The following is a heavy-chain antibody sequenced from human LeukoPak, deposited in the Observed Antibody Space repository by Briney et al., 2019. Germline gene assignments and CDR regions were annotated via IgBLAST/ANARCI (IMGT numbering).Heavy chain of an antibody. Sequence: PSETLSLTCTVSGDSIGSYYWSWIRQPPGKGLEWIGYIYYSGSTNYDPSLKSRVTISVDTSKNQFSLKLSSVTAADTAVYYCATRGEGISSYGYVYWGQGTLVTVSS. CDR1: GDSIGSYY. CDR2: IYYSGST. J-gene: IGHJ4*02. V-gene: IGHV4-59*01. CDR3: ATRGEGISSYGYVY. D-gene: IGHD5-18*01.